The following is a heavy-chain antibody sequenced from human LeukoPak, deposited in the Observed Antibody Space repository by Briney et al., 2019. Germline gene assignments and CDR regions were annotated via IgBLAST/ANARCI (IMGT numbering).Heavy chain of an antibody. CDR3: AREAYSSGWYNWFDP. Sequence: GGSLRLSCAASGFTFSSYSMNWVRQAPGEGLEWVSYISSSSSTIYYADSVKGRFTISRDNAKNSLYLQMNSLRDEDTAVYYCAREAYSSGWYNWFDPWGQGTLVTVSS. J-gene: IGHJ5*02. CDR1: GFTFSSYS. D-gene: IGHD6-19*01. V-gene: IGHV3-48*02. CDR2: ISSSSSTI.